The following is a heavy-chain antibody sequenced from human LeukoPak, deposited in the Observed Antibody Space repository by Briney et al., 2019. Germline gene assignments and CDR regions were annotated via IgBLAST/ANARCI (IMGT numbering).Heavy chain of an antibody. CDR1: GFTFSSYA. CDR2: ISGSGGNT. V-gene: IGHV3-23*01. Sequence: GGSLRLSCAASGFTFSSYAMSWVREAPGKGLQWVSAISGSGGNTHYADSVNARFTIYRDNSKNTLYLQVNSLRGEDTAVYYCARDRQQLANFDYWGQGTLVTVSS. J-gene: IGHJ4*02. CDR3: ARDRQQLANFDY. D-gene: IGHD6-13*01.